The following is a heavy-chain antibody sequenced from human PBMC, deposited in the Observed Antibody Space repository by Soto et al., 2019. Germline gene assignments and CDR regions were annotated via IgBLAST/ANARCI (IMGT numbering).Heavy chain of an antibody. Sequence: PSETLSLTCTVSGGSISSYYWSWIRQPPGKGLEWIGYIYYSGSTNYNPSLKSRVTISVDTSKNQFSLKLSSVTAADTAVYYCARDDGDSPFDYWGQGTLVTVP. D-gene: IGHD4-17*01. V-gene: IGHV4-59*01. CDR2: IYYSGST. J-gene: IGHJ4*02. CDR3: ARDDGDSPFDY. CDR1: GGSISSYY.